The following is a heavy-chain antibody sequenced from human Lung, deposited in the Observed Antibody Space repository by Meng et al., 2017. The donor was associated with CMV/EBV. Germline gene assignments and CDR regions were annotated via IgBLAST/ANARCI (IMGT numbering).Heavy chain of an antibody. D-gene: IGHD6-6*01. CDR1: GYTFTAHY. V-gene: IGHV1-2*02. CDR3: AKSWSYSVSSGWGKTDYYYYGMEV. J-gene: IGHJ6*02. Sequence: ASXXVSXKASGYTFTAHYFHWVRQAPGQGLEWMGWIHPHRGDTNYAQQFQGRVTLTRDTSINTGYMELTRLTSDDTAVYYCAKSWSYSVSSGWGKTDYYYYGMEVGXQGTXVTVSS. CDR2: IHPHRGDT.